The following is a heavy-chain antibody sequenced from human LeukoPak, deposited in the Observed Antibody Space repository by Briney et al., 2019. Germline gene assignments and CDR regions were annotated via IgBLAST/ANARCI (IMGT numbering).Heavy chain of an antibody. D-gene: IGHD6-25*01. CDR3: ARENLAAAADY. Sequence: GGSLRLSGAASEFTFSAYWMHWVRQAPGKGLVWVSRIRGDGSMTNYADSVKGRFTISRDNAKNTLYLQMNSLRLEDTAVYYCARENLAAAADYWGQGTVVTVSS. V-gene: IGHV3-74*01. CDR1: EFTFSAYW. J-gene: IGHJ4*02. CDR2: IRGDGSMT.